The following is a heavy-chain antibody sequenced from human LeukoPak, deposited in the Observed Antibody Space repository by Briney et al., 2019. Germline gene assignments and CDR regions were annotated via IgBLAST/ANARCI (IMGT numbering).Heavy chain of an antibody. CDR3: ARDRSYSNSMDV. CDR1: GFTFTSYS. Sequence: GGSLRLSCAASGFTFTSYSMNWVRQAPGKGLEWVSSISSSSSYIYYADSVKGRFTISRDNAKNSLYLQMNSLRAEDTAVYYCARDRSYSNSMDVWGQGTTVTVSS. D-gene: IGHD4-11*01. J-gene: IGHJ6*02. V-gene: IGHV3-21*01. CDR2: ISSSSSYI.